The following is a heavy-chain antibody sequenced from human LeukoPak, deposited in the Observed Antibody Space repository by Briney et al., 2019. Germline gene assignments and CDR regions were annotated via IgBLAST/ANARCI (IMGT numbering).Heavy chain of an antibody. CDR3: AKTMGAIDHDY. D-gene: IGHD1-26*01. J-gene: IGHJ4*02. CDR2: ISDRGVNT. Sequence: GGSLRLSCAASGFFFSGFAMSWVRQAPGKGLDWVSTISDRGVNTYYADSVKGRFTISRDNSKNTLYPQMNSLRAEDTAVYYCAKTMGAIDHDYWGQGTLVTVSS. CDR1: GFFFSGFA. V-gene: IGHV3-23*01.